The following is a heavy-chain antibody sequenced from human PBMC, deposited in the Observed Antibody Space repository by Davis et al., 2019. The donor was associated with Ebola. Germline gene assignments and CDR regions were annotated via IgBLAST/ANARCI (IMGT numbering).Heavy chain of an antibody. CDR3: ARIAGIQGADGMDV. CDR2: IYYSGST. D-gene: IGHD3-10*01. V-gene: IGHV4-61*05. Sequence: MPSETLSLTCSVSGGSITGSGYYWGWIRQPPGKGLEWIGYIYYSGSTNYNPSLKSRVTISVDTSKNQFSLKLSSVTAADTAVYYCARIAGIQGADGMDVWGQGTTVTVSS. J-gene: IGHJ6*02. CDR1: GGSITGSGYY.